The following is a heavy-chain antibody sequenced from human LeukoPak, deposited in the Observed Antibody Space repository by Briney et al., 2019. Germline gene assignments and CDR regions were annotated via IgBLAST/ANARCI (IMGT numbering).Heavy chain of an antibody. Sequence: PSETLSLTCTVSGGSISSYYWSWIRQPPGKGLAWIGYIYYSGSTNYNPSLKSRVTISVDTSKNQFSLKLSSVTAADTAVYYCARHLPITGTRLYYLDYWGQGTLVTVSS. CDR2: IYYSGST. V-gene: IGHV4-59*01. J-gene: IGHJ4*02. D-gene: IGHD1-20*01. CDR3: ARHLPITGTRLYYLDY. CDR1: GGSISSYY.